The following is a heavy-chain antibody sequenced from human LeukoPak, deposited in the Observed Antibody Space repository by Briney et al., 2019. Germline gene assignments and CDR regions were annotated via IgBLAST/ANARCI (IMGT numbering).Heavy chain of an antibody. J-gene: IGHJ4*02. CDR2: IYYSGNT. CDR1: GGSISSNNYY. V-gene: IGHV4-39*01. Sequence: SETLSLTCTVSGGSISSNNYYWGRIRQPPGKGLEWIGSIYYSGNTYYNPSLKSRVTISVDTSKNQFSLKLSSVIAADTAVYYCARRTSGAAATIDYWGQGTLVTVSS. D-gene: IGHD2-15*01. CDR3: ARRTSGAAATIDY.